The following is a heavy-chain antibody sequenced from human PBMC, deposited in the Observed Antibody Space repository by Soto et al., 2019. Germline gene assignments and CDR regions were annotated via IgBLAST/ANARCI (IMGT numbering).Heavy chain of an antibody. CDR3: ARAPAMVRGVTRPHYYFDY. CDR2: IYYSGST. Sequence: SETLSLTXTVSGGSISSGGYYWSWIRQHPGKGLEWIGYIYYSGSTYYNPSLKSRVTISVDTSKNQFSLKLSSVTAADTAVYYCARAPAMVRGVTRPHYYFDYWGQGTLVTVSS. D-gene: IGHD3-10*01. J-gene: IGHJ4*02. V-gene: IGHV4-31*02. CDR1: GGSISSGGYY.